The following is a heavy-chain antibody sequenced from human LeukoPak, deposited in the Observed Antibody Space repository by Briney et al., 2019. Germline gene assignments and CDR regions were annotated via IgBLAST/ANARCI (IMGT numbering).Heavy chain of an antibody. D-gene: IGHD6-19*01. CDR1: GYNFIDYY. V-gene: IGHV1-18*04. Sequence: GASVKVSCKTSGYNFIDYYIHWVRQAPGQGLEWMGWISCYNGDTRYAQKLQGRVTMSTDTTTTTAYMELTSLRSDDTAVYYCARDPSNSSGWSPYFDFWGQETLVTVSS. CDR2: ISCYNGDT. CDR3: ARDPSNSSGWSPYFDF. J-gene: IGHJ4*02.